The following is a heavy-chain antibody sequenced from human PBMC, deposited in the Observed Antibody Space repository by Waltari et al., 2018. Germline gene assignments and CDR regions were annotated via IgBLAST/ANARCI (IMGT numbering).Heavy chain of an antibody. CDR1: GGSFSGYY. J-gene: IGHJ4*02. D-gene: IGHD3-10*01. V-gene: IGHV4-34*01. CDR3: ARHTRLWFGELLDY. CDR2: ITHSGST. Sequence: QVQLQQWGAGLLKPSETLSLTCAVYGGSFSGYYWSWIRQPPGKGLEWIGEITHSGSTNSNPSPKSRVTLSVDTSKNQFSLKLSSVTAADTAVYYCARHTRLWFGELLDYWGQGTLVTVSS.